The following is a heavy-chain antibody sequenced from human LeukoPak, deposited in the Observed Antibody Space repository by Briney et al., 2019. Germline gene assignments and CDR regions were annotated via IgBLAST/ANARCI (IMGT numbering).Heavy chain of an antibody. CDR1: GFTFSNYG. CDR3: AKEGSDAFDI. Sequence: GGSLRLSRAASGFTFSNYGMHWVRQAPGKGLEWVAVISYDGSNKYYADSVKGRFTISRDNSKNTLYLQMNSLRAEDTAVYYCAKEGSDAFDIWGQGTMVTVSS. CDR2: ISYDGSNK. J-gene: IGHJ3*02. V-gene: IGHV3-30*18.